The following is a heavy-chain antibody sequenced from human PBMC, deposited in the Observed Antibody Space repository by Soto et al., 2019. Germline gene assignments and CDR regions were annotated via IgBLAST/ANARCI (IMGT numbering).Heavy chain of an antibody. CDR1: GYTFTSYY. D-gene: IGHD3-22*01. CDR3: ARDNPYPSYYYGSSGYFSFSGMDV. J-gene: IGHJ6*02. V-gene: IGHV1-46*01. Sequence: ASVKVSFKASGYTFTSYYMHWVRQAPGQGLEWMGIINPSGGSTSYAQKFQGRVTMTRDTSTSTVYMELSSLRSEDTAVYYCARDNPYPSYYYGSSGYFSFSGMDVWGQGTTVTVS. CDR2: INPSGGST.